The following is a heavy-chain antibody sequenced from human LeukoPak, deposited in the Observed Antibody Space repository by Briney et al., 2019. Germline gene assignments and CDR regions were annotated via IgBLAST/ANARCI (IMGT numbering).Heavy chain of an antibody. CDR1: GFTFSSYA. J-gene: IGHJ4*02. CDR3: AKNAAITMVRGVLY. V-gene: IGHV3-30-3*02. CDR2: ISYDGSNK. D-gene: IGHD3-10*01. Sequence: PGGSLRLSCAASGFTFSSYAMHWVRQAPGKGLEWVAVISYDGSNKYYADSVKGRFTISRDNSKNTLYLQMNSLRAEDTAVYYCAKNAAITMVRGVLYWGQGTLVTVSS.